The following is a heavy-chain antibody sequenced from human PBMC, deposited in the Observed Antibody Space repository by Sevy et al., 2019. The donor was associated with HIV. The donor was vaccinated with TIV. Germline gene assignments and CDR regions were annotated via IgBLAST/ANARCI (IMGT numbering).Heavy chain of an antibody. CDR3: ARVSVGSAWHANPIDY. Sequence: GGSLRLSCAASGFTFSSYAMHWVRQAPGKGLEWVAVVSYDGDNKYYADSVKGRFIISRDNSKNTLYLQMNSLRSEDTAVYYCARVSVGSAWHANPIDYWGQGTLVTVSS. J-gene: IGHJ4*02. CDR2: VSYDGDNK. V-gene: IGHV3-30-3*01. CDR1: GFTFSSYA. D-gene: IGHD6-25*01.